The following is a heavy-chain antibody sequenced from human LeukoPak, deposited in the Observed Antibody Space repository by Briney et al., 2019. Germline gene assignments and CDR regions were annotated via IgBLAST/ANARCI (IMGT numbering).Heavy chain of an antibody. CDR1: GGSISSSNFY. Sequence: PSETLSLTCSVSGGSISSSNFYWGWFRQPPGKGLEWIGSFYYTGSTYYNPSLRSRVTISVDPSKNQFSLKVSSVTAADTAVYYCVRSSGQDYGDYNWFDPWGQGTLVTVSS. CDR3: VRSSGQDYGDYNWFDP. CDR2: FYYTGST. V-gene: IGHV4-39*01. J-gene: IGHJ5*02. D-gene: IGHD4-17*01.